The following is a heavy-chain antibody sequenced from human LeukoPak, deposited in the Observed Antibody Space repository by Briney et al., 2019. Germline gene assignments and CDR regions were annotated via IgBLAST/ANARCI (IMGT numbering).Heavy chain of an antibody. J-gene: IGHJ6*04. CDR3: LRHPDV. CDR1: GGSISNTRYY. Sequence: SETLSLACAVSGGSISNTRYYWGWIRQPPGKGLEWIASIYYSGRTYHNPSLKSRVTISVDTSMNQLSLKVTSVTATDTVVYYCLRHPDVWGKGTTVTVSS. V-gene: IGHV4-39*01. CDR2: IYYSGRT.